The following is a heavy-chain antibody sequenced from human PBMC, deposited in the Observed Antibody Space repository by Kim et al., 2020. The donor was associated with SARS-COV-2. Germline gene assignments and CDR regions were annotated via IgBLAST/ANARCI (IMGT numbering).Heavy chain of an antibody. D-gene: IGHD6-19*01. CDR3: AKSIAVAGLYYYGMDV. V-gene: IGHV3-30*02. Sequence: KGRFTSSRDNSKNTQNLKMNSLRAEDTAVYYCAKSIAVAGLYYYGMDVWGQGTTVTVSS. J-gene: IGHJ6*02.